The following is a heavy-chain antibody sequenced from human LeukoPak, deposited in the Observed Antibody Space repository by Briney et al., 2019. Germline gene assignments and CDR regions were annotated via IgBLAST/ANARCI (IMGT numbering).Heavy chain of an antibody. CDR1: GYTFTSYY. D-gene: IGHD4-17*01. Sequence: ASVKVSCKASGYTFTSYYMHWVRQAPGQGLEWMGRINPNSGGTNYAQKFQGRVTMTRDTSISTAYMELSRLRSDDTAVYYCARVLHDYGDYYFDYWGQGTLVTVSS. CDR2: INPNSGGT. J-gene: IGHJ4*02. CDR3: ARVLHDYGDYYFDY. V-gene: IGHV1-2*06.